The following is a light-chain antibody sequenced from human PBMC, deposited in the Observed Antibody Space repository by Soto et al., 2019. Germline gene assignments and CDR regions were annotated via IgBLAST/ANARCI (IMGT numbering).Light chain of an antibody. J-gene: IGLJ1*01. CDR2: EVN. CDR3: SSYSDSDTKV. CDR1: SSDVGAYIY. Sequence: QSALTQPASVSGSPGQSITISCGGTSSDVGAYIYVSWYQQFPGKAPKLIIYEVNNRPSGVSDRFSGSKSDTTAYLTISGLQAEDVADYYCSSYSDSDTKVFGTGTKVTVL. V-gene: IGLV2-14*03.